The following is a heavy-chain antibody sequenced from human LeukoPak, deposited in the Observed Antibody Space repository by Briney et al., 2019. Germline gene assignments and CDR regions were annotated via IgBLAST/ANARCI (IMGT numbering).Heavy chain of an antibody. J-gene: IGHJ4*02. CDR2: IYYSGST. CDR3: ARDSPVGAILFDY. V-gene: IGHV4-59*12. Sequence: SETLSLTCTVSGGSISSYYWSWIRQPPGKGLEWIGYIYYSGSTNYNPSLKSRVTISVDTSKNQFSLKLSSVTAADTAVYYCARDSPVGAILFDYWGQGTLVTVSS. D-gene: IGHD1-26*01. CDR1: GGSISSYY.